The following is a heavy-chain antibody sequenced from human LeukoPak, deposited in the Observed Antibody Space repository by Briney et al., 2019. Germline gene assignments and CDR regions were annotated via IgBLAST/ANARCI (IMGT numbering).Heavy chain of an antibody. CDR3: ARGTVRGVIIYYFDY. V-gene: IGHV1-2*02. CDR2: INPNSGGT. CDR1: GYTFTGYY. J-gene: IGHJ4*02. D-gene: IGHD3-10*01. Sequence: ASVKVSCKASGYTFTGYYMHWVRQAPGQGLEWMGWINPNSGGTNYAQEFQGRVTMTRDASISTAYMELSRMRSDDTAVYYCARGTVRGVIIYYFDYWGQGTLVTVSS.